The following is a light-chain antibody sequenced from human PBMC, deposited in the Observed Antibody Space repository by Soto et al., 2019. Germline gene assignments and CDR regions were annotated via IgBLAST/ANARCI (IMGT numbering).Light chain of an antibody. CDR2: DAS. CDR3: QQFNSYWT. J-gene: IGKJ1*01. Sequence: DSRLTHSTSTLSASVGDRVTITCRASQSVNKWLAWFQQKPGKVPKLLIFDASTLQTGVPSRFGGGGSGTEFTLTISSLQPDDIATYYCQQFNSYWTFGQGTKV. CDR1: QSVNKW. V-gene: IGKV1-5*01.